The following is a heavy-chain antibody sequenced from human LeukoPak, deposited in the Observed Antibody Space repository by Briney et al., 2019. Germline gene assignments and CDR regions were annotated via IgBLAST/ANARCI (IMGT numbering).Heavy chain of an antibody. CDR3: ASSAGWFIC. J-gene: IGHJ1*01. Sequence: PGGSLRLSCAASGFTFSSYWMHWVRQVPGKGLVWVARINPGGSSITYADSVKGRFTISRDNAKNTLYLQMDSLRAEDTGVYYCASSAGWFICWGQGTLVTVSS. D-gene: IGHD6-19*01. CDR1: GFTFSSYW. CDR2: INPGGSSI. V-gene: IGHV3-74*01.